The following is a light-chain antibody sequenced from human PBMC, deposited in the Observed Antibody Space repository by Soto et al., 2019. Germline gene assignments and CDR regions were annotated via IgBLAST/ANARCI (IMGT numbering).Light chain of an antibody. V-gene: IGKV4-1*01. CDR2: WAT. CDR3: HQYFTLPS. CDR1: QCVLYSSNNKNY. J-gene: IGKJ4*01. Sequence: DIGTSQSPDPLALSLSERSSINCESSQCVLYSSNNKNYLGWYQHKPGQAPKLLMYWATARESGVPDRFRGSGFGTEFTLTITSVQAEDVAVYYCHQYFTLPSFGGGTKVDIK.